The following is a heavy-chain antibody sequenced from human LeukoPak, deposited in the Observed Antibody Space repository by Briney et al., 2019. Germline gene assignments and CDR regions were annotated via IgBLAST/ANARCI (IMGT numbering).Heavy chain of an antibody. CDR2: IYTSGST. D-gene: IGHD6-6*01. J-gene: IGHJ2*01. V-gene: IGHV4-61*02. CDR1: GGSISSGSYY. Sequence: SETLSLTCTVSGGSISSGSYYWSWIRQPAGKGLEWIGRIYTSGSTNYNPSLKSRVTISVDTSKNQFSLKLSSVTAADTAVYYCAREPLAAPSPYWYFDLWGRGTLVTVSS. CDR3: AREPLAAPSPYWYFDL.